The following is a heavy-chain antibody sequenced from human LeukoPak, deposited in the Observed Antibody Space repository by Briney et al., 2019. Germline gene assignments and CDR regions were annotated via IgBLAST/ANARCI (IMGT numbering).Heavy chain of an antibody. Sequence: PGGSLRLSCAASGFTFSSYEMNWVRQAPGKGLEWVSYISSSGSTIYYADSVKGRFTISRDNAKNSLYLQMNSLRAEDTAVYYCARDGGVVGADGDYYFDYWGQGTLVTVSS. CDR1: GFTFSSYE. CDR3: ARDGGVVGADGDYYFDY. J-gene: IGHJ4*02. V-gene: IGHV3-48*03. CDR2: ISSSGSTI. D-gene: IGHD1-26*01.